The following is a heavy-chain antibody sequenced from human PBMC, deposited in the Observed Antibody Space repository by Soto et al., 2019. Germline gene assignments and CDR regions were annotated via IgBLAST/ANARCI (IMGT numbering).Heavy chain of an antibody. Sequence: GGSLRLSCAAPGFTFSSYWMSWVRQAPGKGLEWVANIKQDGSETYYVASVKGRFTISRDNAKNSLYLPMNSLRAEDTGVYYCARGRGGARRFVDFDYWGKGTLVTVSS. V-gene: IGHV3-7*01. CDR3: ARGRGGARRFVDFDY. CDR1: GFTFSSYW. D-gene: IGHD6-6*01. CDR2: IKQDGSET. J-gene: IGHJ4*02.